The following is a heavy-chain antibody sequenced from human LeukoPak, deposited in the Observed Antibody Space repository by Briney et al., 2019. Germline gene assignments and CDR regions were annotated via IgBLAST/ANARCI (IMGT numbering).Heavy chain of an antibody. D-gene: IGHD2/OR15-2a*01. CDR1: SGSISGSSYY. V-gene: IGHV4-39*01. J-gene: IGHJ4*02. Sequence: SETLSLTCTVSSGSISGSSYYWGWIRQPPGKGLEWIGSIYYTGSTYYKPSLKSRVTISVATSKNQFSLKLSSVTAADTAVYYCARLYYSYSTHYPHLDYWRQGTLVTVSS. CDR3: ARLYYSYSTHYPHLDY. CDR2: IYYTGST.